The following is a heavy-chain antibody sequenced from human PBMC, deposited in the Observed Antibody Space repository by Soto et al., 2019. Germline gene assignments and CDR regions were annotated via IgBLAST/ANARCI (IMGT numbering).Heavy chain of an antibody. CDR2: ISAYNGNT. D-gene: IGHD1-1*01. CDR3: ASGRRDAYNWPGNGFDY. CDR1: GYTSTSYG. Sequence: QVPLVQSGGEVKKPGASEKVSCKASGYTSTSYGITWVRQAPGQGLEWMGWISAYNGNTHYAQKFQGRVMMNTDTSTSTAYMELRSLRSDDTAVYYCASGRRDAYNWPGNGFDYCGQGALVTVTS. J-gene: IGHJ4*02. V-gene: IGHV1-18*01.